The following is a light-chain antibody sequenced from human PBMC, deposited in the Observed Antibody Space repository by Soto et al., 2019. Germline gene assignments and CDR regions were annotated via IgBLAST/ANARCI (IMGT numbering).Light chain of an antibody. CDR2: GAS. J-gene: IGKJ1*01. CDR3: QQYGNLPRT. CDR1: QSVSSNY. Sequence: EIVLTQSPGTMSLSPGERATLSCRASQSVSSNYLAWYQQKPGQAPKLLIFGASNRATGIPDRFSGSGSGTDFTLTISMLEPEDFVVYYCQQYGNLPRTFGQGTRVEIK. V-gene: IGKV3-20*01.